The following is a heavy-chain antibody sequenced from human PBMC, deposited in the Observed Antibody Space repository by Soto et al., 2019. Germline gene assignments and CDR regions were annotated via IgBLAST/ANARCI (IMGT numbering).Heavy chain of an antibody. Sequence: SETLSLTCTVSGDSIRSYYWSWIRQHPGKGLEWIGYIYYSGSTYYNPSLKSRVTISVDTSKNQFSLKLSSVTAADTAVYYCARQARKEYYFDYWGQGTLVTVSS. V-gene: IGHV4-59*06. CDR2: IYYSGST. CDR1: GDSIRSYY. J-gene: IGHJ4*02. CDR3: ARQARKEYYFDY.